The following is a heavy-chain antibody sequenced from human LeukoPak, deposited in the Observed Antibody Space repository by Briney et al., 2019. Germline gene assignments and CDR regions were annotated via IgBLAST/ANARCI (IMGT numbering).Heavy chain of an antibody. J-gene: IGHJ6*03. CDR1: GVSISSYY. CDR2: IYYSGST. V-gene: IGHV4-59*01. CDR3: ARVKDYSYFYHFMDV. Sequence: PSETLSLTCTVSGVSISSYYWSWIRQPPGKGLEWIGYIYYSGSTDHNPSPKSRVTISVDTSKNQFSLKLSSVTAADTAVYYCARVKDYSYFYHFMDVWGKGTTVTVSS. D-gene: IGHD3-10*01.